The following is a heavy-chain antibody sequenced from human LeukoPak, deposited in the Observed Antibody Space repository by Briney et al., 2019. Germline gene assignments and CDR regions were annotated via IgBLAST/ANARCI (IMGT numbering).Heavy chain of an antibody. CDR1: GGSISSYY. J-gene: IGHJ2*01. V-gene: IGHV4-59*08. CDR3: ARRSLPNWYFHL. Sequence: SETLSLTCIVSGGSISSYYWRWIRQPPGKGLEWMGYIYYSGSTNYNPSLKSRVTISVDTSKNQFSLKLSSVTAADTAVYYCARRSLPNWYFHLWGRGTLVTVSS. CDR2: IYYSGST.